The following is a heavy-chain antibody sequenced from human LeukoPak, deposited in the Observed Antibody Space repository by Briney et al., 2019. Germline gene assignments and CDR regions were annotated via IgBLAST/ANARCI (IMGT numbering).Heavy chain of an antibody. CDR2: IYYSGST. CDR1: GGSISSSSYY. CDR3: ARSPSLWFGA. J-gene: IGHJ5*02. V-gene: IGHV4-39*07. Sequence: SETLSLTCTVSGGSISSSSYYWGWIRQPPGKGLEWIGSIYYSGSTYYNPSLRSRVTISVDTSKNQFSLKLSSVTAADTAVYYCARSPSLWFGAWGQGTLVTVSS.